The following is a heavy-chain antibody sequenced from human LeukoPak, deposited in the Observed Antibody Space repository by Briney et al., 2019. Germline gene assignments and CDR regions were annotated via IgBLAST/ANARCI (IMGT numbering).Heavy chain of an antibody. CDR1: GFTFSNYG. J-gene: IGHJ6*02. Sequence: SGGSLRLSCAASGFTFSNYGMHWVRQAPGKGLEWVALISFDGNNQNYSDSVKGRFTISRDNSKDTLYLQMNSLRAEDTAVYYCVRFYYDSSGYDYGMDVWGQGTTVTVSS. CDR3: VRFYYDSSGYDYGMDV. D-gene: IGHD3-22*01. V-gene: IGHV3-30*19. CDR2: ISFDGNNQ.